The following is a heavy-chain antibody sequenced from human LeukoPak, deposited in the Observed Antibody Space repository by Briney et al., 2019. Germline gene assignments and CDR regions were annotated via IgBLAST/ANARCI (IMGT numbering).Heavy chain of an antibody. Sequence: GRSLRLSCAASGFTFSSYGMHWVRQAPRKGLEWVAVIWYDGSNKYYADSVKGRFTISRDNSKNTLYLQMNSLRAEDTAVYYCAREGEDIVVVTAIPGLDYWGQGTLVTVSS. CDR2: IWYDGSNK. V-gene: IGHV3-33*01. CDR1: GFTFSSYG. J-gene: IGHJ4*02. CDR3: AREGEDIVVVTAIPGLDY. D-gene: IGHD2-21*02.